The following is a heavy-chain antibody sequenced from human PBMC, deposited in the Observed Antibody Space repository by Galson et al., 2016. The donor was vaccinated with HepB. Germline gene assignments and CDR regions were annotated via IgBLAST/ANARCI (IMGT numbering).Heavy chain of an antibody. J-gene: IGHJ3*02. Sequence: CAISGDSVSNNSGAWNWIRQSPSRGLEWLGRAYYRSKWYYDYAESVKSRISFNPETSKNQFSLQLKSVTPEDTAVYYCATSGFGKPVEFGAFDIWGQGTTVTVSS. CDR3: ATSGFGKPVEFGAFDI. CDR1: GDSVSNNSGA. D-gene: IGHD3-10*01. V-gene: IGHV6-1*01. CDR2: AYYRSKWYY.